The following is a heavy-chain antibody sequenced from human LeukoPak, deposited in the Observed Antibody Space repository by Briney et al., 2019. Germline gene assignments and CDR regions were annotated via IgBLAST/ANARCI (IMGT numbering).Heavy chain of an antibody. CDR3: ECELGVGYSSSSSYYYYGMDV. J-gene: IGHJ6*02. D-gene: IGHD6-6*01. Sequence: ASVKVSCKASGYTFTAYYIHWVRQAPGQGLEWMGWINPNSGGTNYAQKFQGRVTMTRDTSISTANMELSRLRSDDAAVYYCECELGVGYSSSSSYYYYGMDVWGQGTTVTVSS. V-gene: IGHV1-2*02. CDR1: GYTFTAYY. CDR2: INPNSGGT.